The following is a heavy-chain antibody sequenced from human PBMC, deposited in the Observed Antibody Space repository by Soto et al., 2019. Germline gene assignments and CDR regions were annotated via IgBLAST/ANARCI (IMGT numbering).Heavy chain of an antibody. CDR1: GGSFSGYY. Sequence: SETLSLTCAVYGGSFSGYYWSWIRQPPGKGLEWIGEINHSGSTNYNPSLKSRVTISVDTSKNQFSLKLSSVTAADTAVYYCARGRGWSSSSRYYYYYMDVWCKGTTVTVSS. D-gene: IGHD6-6*01. J-gene: IGHJ6*03. V-gene: IGHV4-34*01. CDR2: INHSGST. CDR3: ARGRGWSSSSRYYYYYMDV.